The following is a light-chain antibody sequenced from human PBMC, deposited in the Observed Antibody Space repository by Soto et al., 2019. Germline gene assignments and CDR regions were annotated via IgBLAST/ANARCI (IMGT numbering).Light chain of an antibody. V-gene: IGLV2-11*01. CDR2: DVS. CDR3: CSYVGSYTFG. J-gene: IGLJ1*01. Sequence: QSALTQPRSVSGSPGQSVTISCTGTSSDVGGYNYVSWYQQHPGKAPKLMIYDVSKRPSGVPDRFSGSKSGNTASLTISGLQAEDEAEYYCCSYVGSYTFGFGTGTKLTVL. CDR1: SSDVGGYNY.